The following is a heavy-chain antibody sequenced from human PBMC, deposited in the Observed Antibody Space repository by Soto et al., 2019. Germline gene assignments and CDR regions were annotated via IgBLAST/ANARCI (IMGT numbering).Heavy chain of an antibody. Sequence: PSETLSLTCAVYGGSFSGYYWSWIRQPPGKGLEWIGEINHSGSTNYNPSLKSRVTISVDTSKNQFSLKLSSVTAADTAVYYCARVINWYNWNYVHAFDIWGQGTMVTVSS. V-gene: IGHV4-34*01. CDR2: INHSGST. CDR1: GGSFSGYY. J-gene: IGHJ3*02. D-gene: IGHD1-7*01. CDR3: ARVINWYNWNYVHAFDI.